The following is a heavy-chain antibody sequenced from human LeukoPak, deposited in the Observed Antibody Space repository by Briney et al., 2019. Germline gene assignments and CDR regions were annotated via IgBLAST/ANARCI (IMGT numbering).Heavy chain of an antibody. CDR1: GGSISSGGYS. J-gene: IGHJ4*02. Sequence: SETLSLTCAVSGGSISSGGYSWSWIRQPPGKGLEWIGYIYNSSLKSRVTISIDKSENQFSLKLTSVTAADTAVYYCATFDWGLKTFDYWGQGTLVTVSS. V-gene: IGHV4-30-2*01. CDR3: ATFDWGLKTFDY. D-gene: IGHD3-9*01. CDR2: I.